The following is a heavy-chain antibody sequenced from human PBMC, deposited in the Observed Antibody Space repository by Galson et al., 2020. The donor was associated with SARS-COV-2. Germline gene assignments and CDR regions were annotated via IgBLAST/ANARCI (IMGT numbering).Heavy chain of an antibody. J-gene: IGHJ4*02. D-gene: IGHD3-22*01. CDR1: GYTFTGYY. CDR2: INPNSGGT. V-gene: IGHV1-2*02. CDR3: ASPNNRYYDSSGSFDY. Sequence: ASVKVSCKASGYTFTGYYMHWVRQAPGQGLEWMGWINPNSGGTNYAQKFQGRVTMTRDTSISTAYMELSRLRSDDTAVYYCASPNNRYYDSSGSFDYWGQGTLVTVSS.